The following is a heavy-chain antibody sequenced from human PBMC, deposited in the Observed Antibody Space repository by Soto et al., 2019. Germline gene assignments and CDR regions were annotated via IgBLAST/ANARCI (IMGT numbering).Heavy chain of an antibody. D-gene: IGHD2-2*01. CDR2: VSGNNGAS. CDR3: VRVQKYFRVNGNWFDS. J-gene: IGHJ5*01. CDR1: GYTSAEFC. Sequence: ASVKVSCEASGYTSAEFCISWVRQAPGQGLEWMGWVSGNNGASNPAPKVQGRITMTLDTSTGVSYMALRSLRSDDTAIYYCVRVQKYFRVNGNWFDSWGQGTLVTVSS. V-gene: IGHV1-18*04.